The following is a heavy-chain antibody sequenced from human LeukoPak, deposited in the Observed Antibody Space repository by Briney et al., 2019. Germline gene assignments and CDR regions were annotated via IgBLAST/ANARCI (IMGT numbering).Heavy chain of an antibody. CDR1: GVTSSSYG. D-gene: IGHD1-26*01. Sequence: PGGSLRHSRAAPGVTSSSYGKYSVRQAPGKGVERVAVIWYDGGITYYADSVKGRFTISRDNTKNTLFLQMNSLRPEDTAVYYCARDLFGGSYGDGDYWGQGTLVTVSS. J-gene: IGHJ4*02. CDR3: ARDLFGGSYGDGDY. CDR2: IWYDGGIT. V-gene: IGHV3-33*01.